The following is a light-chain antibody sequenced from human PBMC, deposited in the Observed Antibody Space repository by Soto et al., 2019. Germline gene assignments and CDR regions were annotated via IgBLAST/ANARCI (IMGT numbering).Light chain of an antibody. V-gene: IGKV3-20*01. Sequence: EIVLTQSPGTLSLSPGEGATLSCRASQSLSGSYLAWYQQKPGQAPRLLTYGASSRATGIPDRFGGSGSGTDSTLTISRLEPEDFAVYYCHQYCSSPTFCQGTKVDIK. CDR1: QSLSGSY. CDR3: HQYCSSPT. CDR2: GAS. J-gene: IGKJ1*01.